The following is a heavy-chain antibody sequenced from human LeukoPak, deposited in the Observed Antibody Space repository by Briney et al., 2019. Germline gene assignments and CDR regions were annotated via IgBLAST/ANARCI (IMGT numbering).Heavy chain of an antibody. V-gene: IGHV3-30*04. J-gene: IGHJ4*02. CDR1: GFTFSSYA. CDR2: ISYDGSNK. Sequence: GGSLRLSCAASGFTFSSYAMSWVRQAPGKGLEWVAVISYDGSNKYYADSVKGRFTISRDNSKNTLYLQMNSLRAEDTAVYYCARDKAIFGVVITPHLVDYWGQGTLVTVSS. CDR3: ARDKAIFGVVITPHLVDY. D-gene: IGHD3-3*01.